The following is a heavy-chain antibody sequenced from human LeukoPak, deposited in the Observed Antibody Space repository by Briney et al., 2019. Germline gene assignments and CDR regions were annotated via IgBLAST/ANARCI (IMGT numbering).Heavy chain of an antibody. CDR1: GFTLSNSW. V-gene: IGHV3-74*01. J-gene: IGHJ4*02. Sequence: GGSLRLSCAAPGFTLSNSWMHWVRQAPGKGLVWVSRTNGDGSDTSYADSVKGRFTISRDSATNTLYLQMNSLRAEDTAIYYCVRDGEYSHGIDFDYWGQGTLVTASP. CDR2: TNGDGSDT. D-gene: IGHD5-18*01. CDR3: VRDGEYSHGIDFDY.